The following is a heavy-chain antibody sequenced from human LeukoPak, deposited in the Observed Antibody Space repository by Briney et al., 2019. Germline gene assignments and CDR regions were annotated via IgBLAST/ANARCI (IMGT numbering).Heavy chain of an antibody. CDR2: IYYNGST. CDR3: ARAPIYDSSGYYYYYYGMDV. V-gene: IGHV4-59*01. CDR1: GGSISSYY. Sequence: SETLSLTCTVSGGSISSYYWSWIRQPPGKGLEWIGYIYYNGSTNYNPSLKSRVTISVDTSKNQFSLKLSSVTAADTAVYYCARAPIYDSSGYYYYYYGMDVWGQGTTVTVSS. D-gene: IGHD3-22*01. J-gene: IGHJ6*02.